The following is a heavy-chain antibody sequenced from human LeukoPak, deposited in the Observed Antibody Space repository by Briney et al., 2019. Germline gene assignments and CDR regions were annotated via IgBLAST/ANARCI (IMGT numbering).Heavy chain of an antibody. CDR2: INPGTGRT. J-gene: IGHJ6*03. Sequence: ASVKVSCKASGYSFTHYYIHWLRQAPGQGLEWMGIINPGTGRTSYAQSFQGRVTMTSDTSTSTVYIELTSLRSEDTAVYYCARDGPGYTSSSTDYMDVWGEGTTVTVSS. CDR1: GYSFTHYY. CDR3: ARDGPGYTSSSTDYMDV. V-gene: IGHV1-46*01. D-gene: IGHD6-13*01.